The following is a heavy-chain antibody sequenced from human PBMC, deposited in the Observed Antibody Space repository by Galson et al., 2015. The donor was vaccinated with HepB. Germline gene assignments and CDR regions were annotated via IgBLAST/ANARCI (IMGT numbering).Heavy chain of an antibody. V-gene: IGHV3-53*01. D-gene: IGHD3-10*01. CDR3: ARAGFGESHFRFGET. CDR2: IYSGGST. CDR1: GFTVSSNY. Sequence: SLRLSCAASGFTVSSNYMSWVRQAPGKGLEWVSVIYSGGSTYYADSVKGRFTISRDNSKNTLYLQMNSLRAEDTAVYYCARAGFGESHFRFGETWGQGTLVTVSS. J-gene: IGHJ5*02.